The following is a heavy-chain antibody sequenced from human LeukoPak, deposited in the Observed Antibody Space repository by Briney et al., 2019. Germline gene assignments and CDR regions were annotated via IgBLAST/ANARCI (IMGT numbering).Heavy chain of an antibody. CDR2: INPSGGST. CDR3: ARGTSGSYPYFDY. CDR1: GYTFTSYY. V-gene: IGHV1-46*01. J-gene: IGHJ4*02. Sequence: ASVKVSCKASGYTFTSYYMHWVRQAPGQGLEWMGIINPSGGSTSYAQKFQGRVTMSVDTSKNQFSLKLSSVTAADTAVYYCARGTSGSYPYFDYWGQGTLVTVSS. D-gene: IGHD1-26*01.